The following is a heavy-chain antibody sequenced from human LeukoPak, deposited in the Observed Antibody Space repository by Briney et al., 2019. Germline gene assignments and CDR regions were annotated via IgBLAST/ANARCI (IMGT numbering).Heavy chain of an antibody. CDR2: ITSDGSPT. CDR3: SRDISSSTRAFDV. V-gene: IGHV3-48*03. Sequence: GGSLRLSCAASGFSLTTYEMTWVRQAPGKGLEWVSFITSDGSPTFYADPVRGRFTIFRDTAKNSLYLQMNNLRGEDTAIYYCSRDISSSTRAFDVWGQGTMVTVSS. J-gene: IGHJ3*01. D-gene: IGHD2-15*01. CDR1: GFSLTTYE.